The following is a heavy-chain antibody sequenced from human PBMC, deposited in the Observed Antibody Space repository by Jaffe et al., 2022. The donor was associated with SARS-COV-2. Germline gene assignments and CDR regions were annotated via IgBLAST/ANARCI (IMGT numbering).Heavy chain of an antibody. Sequence: EVQLVESGGGLVQPGGSLRLSCAASGFTFSSYAMHWVRQAPGKGLEYVSAISSNGGSTYYANSVKGRFTISRDSSKNTLYLQMGSLRAEDMAVYYCARELAVGATKGHLDYWGQGTLVTVSS. J-gene: IGHJ4*02. CDR2: ISSNGGST. CDR1: GFTFSSYA. V-gene: IGHV3-64*01. D-gene: IGHD1-26*01. CDR3: ARELAVGATKGHLDY.